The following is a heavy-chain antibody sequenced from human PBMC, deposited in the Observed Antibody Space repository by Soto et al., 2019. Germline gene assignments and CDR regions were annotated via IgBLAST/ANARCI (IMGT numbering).Heavy chain of an antibody. CDR1: GGSISSYY. CDR2: IYYSGST. J-gene: IGHJ1*01. D-gene: IGHD4-17*01. CDR3: ARYDYGDYDRGSNAEYFQH. Sequence: SETLSLTCTVSGGSISSYYWSWIRQPPGKGLEWIGYIYYSGSTNYNPSLKSRVTISVDTSKNQFSLKLSSVTAADTAVYYCARYDYGDYDRGSNAEYFQHWGQGTLVTGSS. V-gene: IGHV4-59*01.